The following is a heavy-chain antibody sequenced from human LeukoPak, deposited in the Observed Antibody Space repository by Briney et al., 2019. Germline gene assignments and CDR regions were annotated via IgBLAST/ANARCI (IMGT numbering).Heavy chain of an antibody. J-gene: IGHJ4*02. Sequence: SETLSLTCTVSGGSISSYYWSWIRQPPGKGLEWIGYIYYSWSNNYNPSLKSRVTISVDASKNQFSLKLSSVTAADTAVYYCASGNVDTAMVFDYWGQGTLVTVSS. CDR1: GGSISSYY. CDR3: ASGNVDTAMVFDY. D-gene: IGHD5-18*01. V-gene: IGHV4-59*01. CDR2: IYYSWSN.